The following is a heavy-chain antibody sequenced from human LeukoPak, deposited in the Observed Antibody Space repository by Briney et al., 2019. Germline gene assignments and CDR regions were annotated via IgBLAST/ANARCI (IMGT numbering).Heavy chain of an antibody. D-gene: IGHD5-18*01. CDR3: ARGQSGYSYGYLDYYYYYGMDV. V-gene: IGHV4-59*01. J-gene: IGHJ6*02. Sequence: TSETLSLTCTVSGGSISSYYWSWIRQPPGKGLECIGYIYYSGSTKYNPSLKSRVTISVDTSKNQFSLKLSSVTAADTAVYYCARGQSGYSYGYLDYYYYYGMDVWGQGTTVTVSS. CDR1: GGSISSYY. CDR2: IYYSGST.